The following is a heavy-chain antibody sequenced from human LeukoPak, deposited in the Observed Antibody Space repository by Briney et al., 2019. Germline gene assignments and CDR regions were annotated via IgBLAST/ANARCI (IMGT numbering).Heavy chain of an antibody. V-gene: IGHV3-49*04. CDR3: VRDDSPGFY. D-gene: IGHD5-18*01. J-gene: IGHJ4*02. Sequence: TAXGFTFGDYRMSWVRQAPGKGLEWVGFIRKRASGGTTEYAASVKGRFTISRDDSKSIAFLQMNSLRNEDTAIYYCVRDDSPGFYWGQGTLVTVSS. CDR1: GFTFGDYR. CDR2: IRKRASGGTT.